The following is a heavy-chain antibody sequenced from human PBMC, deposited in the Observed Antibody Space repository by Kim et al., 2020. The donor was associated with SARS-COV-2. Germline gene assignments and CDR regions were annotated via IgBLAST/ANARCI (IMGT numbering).Heavy chain of an antibody. V-gene: IGHV4-34*01. Sequence: SETLSLTCAVYGGSFSGYYWSWIRQPPGKGLEWIGEINHSGSTNYNPSLKSRVTISVDTSKNQFSLKLSSVTAADTAVYYCARDRRFGINYHNWFDPWGQGTLVTVSS. D-gene: IGHD3-10*01. CDR3: ARDRRFGINYHNWFDP. CDR2: INHSGST. CDR1: GGSFSGYY. J-gene: IGHJ5*02.